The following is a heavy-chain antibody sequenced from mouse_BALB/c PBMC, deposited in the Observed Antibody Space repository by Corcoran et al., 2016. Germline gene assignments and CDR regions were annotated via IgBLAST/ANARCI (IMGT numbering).Heavy chain of an antibody. CDR1: GYSFTGYY. V-gene: IGHV1-26*01. D-gene: IGHD4-1*01. J-gene: IGHJ2*01. CDR2: INPYNGAT. CDR3: ARSDAGTGFDY. Sequence: EVQLQQSGPELVKPGASVKISCKASGYSFTGYYMHWVKQSHVKSLEWIGRINPYNGATSYNQNFKDKASLNVDKSSSTAYMELHSLTSEDSAVYYCARSDAGTGFDYWGQGTTLTVSS.